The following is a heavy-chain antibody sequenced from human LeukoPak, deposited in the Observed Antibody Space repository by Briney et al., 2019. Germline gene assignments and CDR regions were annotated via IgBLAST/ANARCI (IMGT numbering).Heavy chain of an antibody. D-gene: IGHD2-2*01. Sequence: GGSLRLSCAASGFTFSSYWMYWVRQAPGKGLVWVSRINGDGSSTSYADSVKGRFTISRDNAKNTLFLQMNSLRAEDTAVYYCARRYCGSPSCVNWFDHWGQGALVTVSS. CDR2: INGDGSST. V-gene: IGHV3-74*01. CDR1: GFTFSSYW. J-gene: IGHJ5*02. CDR3: ARRYCGSPSCVNWFDH.